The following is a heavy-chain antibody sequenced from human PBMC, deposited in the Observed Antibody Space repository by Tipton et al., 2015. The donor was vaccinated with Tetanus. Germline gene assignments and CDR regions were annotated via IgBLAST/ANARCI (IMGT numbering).Heavy chain of an antibody. J-gene: IGHJ4*02. CDR3: ARDRYGDYAVDY. CDR2: ISDSTDYI. V-gene: IGHV3-21*01. CDR1: RFTFSHYS. Sequence: GSLRLSCAAFRFTFSHYSMTWVRQAPGKGLEWVSSISDSTDYIYYADSVKGRFTISRDNARNSLYLQMNSLRAEGTAVYYCARDRYGDYAVDYWGQGTLVTVSS. D-gene: IGHD4-17*01.